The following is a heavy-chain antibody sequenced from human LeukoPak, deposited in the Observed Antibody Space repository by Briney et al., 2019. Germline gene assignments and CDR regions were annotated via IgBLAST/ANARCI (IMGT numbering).Heavy chain of an antibody. CDR2: IVVGSGNK. V-gene: IGHV1-58*01. J-gene: IGHJ4*02. CDR1: GFTFTSSA. Sequence: TVTVSCKASGFTFTSSAVQWVRQARGQRREWIGWIVVGSGNKNYAQKFQERVTITRDMSTSTAYMELSSLRSEDTAVYYCAASRTMPPWESFDYWGQGTLVTVSS. D-gene: IGHD1-26*01. CDR3: AASRTMPPWESFDY.